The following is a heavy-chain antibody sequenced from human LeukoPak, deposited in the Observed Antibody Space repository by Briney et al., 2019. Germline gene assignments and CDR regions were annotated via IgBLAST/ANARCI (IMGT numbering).Heavy chain of an antibody. V-gene: IGHV3-23*01. D-gene: IGHD2-2*01. CDR2: ISGSGGST. CDR1: GFTFSSYA. Sequence: SGGSLRLSCAASGFTFSSYAMSWVRQAPGKGLEWVSAISGSGGSTYYADSVKGRFTISRDNSKNTLYLQMNSLRAEDTAVYYCAKDLEPFFVVVPAALDYWGQGTLVTVSS. J-gene: IGHJ4*02. CDR3: AKDLEPFFVVVPAALDY.